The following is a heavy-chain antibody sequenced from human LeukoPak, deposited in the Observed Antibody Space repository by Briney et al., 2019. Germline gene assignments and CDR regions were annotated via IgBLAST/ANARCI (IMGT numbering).Heavy chain of an antibody. CDR2: INHSGST. D-gene: IGHD5-12*01. CDR3: ARDGDGYNPAYYFDY. Sequence: PSETLSLTCAVYGGSFSGYYWSWIRQPPGKGLEWIGEINHSGSTNYNPSLKSRVTISVATSKNQFSLKLSSVTAADTAVYYCARDGDGYNPAYYFDYWGQGTLVTVSS. V-gene: IGHV4-34*01. CDR1: GGSFSGYY. J-gene: IGHJ4*02.